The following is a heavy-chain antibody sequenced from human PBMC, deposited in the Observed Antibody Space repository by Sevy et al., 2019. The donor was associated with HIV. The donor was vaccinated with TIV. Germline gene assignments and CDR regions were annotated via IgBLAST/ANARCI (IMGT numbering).Heavy chain of an antibody. J-gene: IGHJ4*02. V-gene: IGHV4-59*01. CDR1: GGSISSYY. CDR2: IYYSGST. Sequence: SETLSLTCTVSGGSISSYYWSWIRQPPGKGLEWIGYIYYSGSTNYDPSFKSRVTISVDTSKNQFSLKLSSVTAADTAVYYCAREIVGASYFDYWGQGTLVTVSS. D-gene: IGHD1-26*01. CDR3: AREIVGASYFDY.